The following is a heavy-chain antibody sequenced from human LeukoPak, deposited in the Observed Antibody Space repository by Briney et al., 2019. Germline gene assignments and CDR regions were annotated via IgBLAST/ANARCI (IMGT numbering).Heavy chain of an antibody. V-gene: IGHV3-21*01. Sequence: GGSLRLSCEASGFTFTTYSMTWVRQAPGKGLEWVSIISSGSSAIFSADSVRGRFTISRDNAENSLYLQMNSLRDEDTAVYYCARDPYSGGYGAYYYYYMDVWGKGTTVTVSS. CDR2: ISSGSSAI. CDR3: ARDPYSGGYGAYYYYYMDV. CDR1: GFTFTTYS. J-gene: IGHJ6*03. D-gene: IGHD6-19*01.